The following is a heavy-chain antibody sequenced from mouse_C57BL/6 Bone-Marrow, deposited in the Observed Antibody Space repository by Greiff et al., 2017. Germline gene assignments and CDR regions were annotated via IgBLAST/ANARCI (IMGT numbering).Heavy chain of an antibody. CDR1: GFTFNTYA. D-gene: IGHD1-1*01. CDR3: VGFGRVEGAIDY. V-gene: IGHV10-3*01. CDR2: ISSKSSNYAT. Sequence: EVQRVESGGGLVQPKGSLKLSCAASGFTFNTYAMHWVRQAPGKGLEWVARISSKSSNYATYYADSVKDRFTISRDDSQSMLYLQMNNLKTEDTAIYYCVGFGRVEGAIDYWGQGTTVTVSS. J-gene: IGHJ4*01.